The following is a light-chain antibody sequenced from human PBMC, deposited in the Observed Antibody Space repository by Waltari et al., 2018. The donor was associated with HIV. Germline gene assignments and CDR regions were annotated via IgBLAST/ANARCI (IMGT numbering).Light chain of an antibody. CDR3: QVWDGSSEHPGPV. CDR2: DES. V-gene: IGLV3-21*02. Sequence: SYVLTQAPSVSVAPGQTARITCGGNNIGRKSVPWNQQKSGQAPVLVVEDESDRPSWIPERFSGSNSGNTATLTLSRVEAGDEADYYCQVWDGSSEHPGPVFGGGTQLTVL. CDR1: NIGRKS. J-gene: IGLJ7*01.